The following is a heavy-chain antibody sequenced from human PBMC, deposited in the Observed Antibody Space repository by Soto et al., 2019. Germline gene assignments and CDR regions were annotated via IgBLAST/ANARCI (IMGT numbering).Heavy chain of an antibody. D-gene: IGHD6-19*01. V-gene: IGHV3-23*01. Sequence: EVQLLESGGGLVQPGRSLRLSCAASGFTFNSYAVSCVRQAPGKGLEWVSAISDIGGTTYYADSVKGRFTISRDNSKNTLYLQMNSLRAEDTAVYYCAREYSSAWKTVDYWGQGTLVTVSS. CDR1: GFTFNSYA. CDR2: ISDIGGTT. CDR3: AREYSSAWKTVDY. J-gene: IGHJ4*02.